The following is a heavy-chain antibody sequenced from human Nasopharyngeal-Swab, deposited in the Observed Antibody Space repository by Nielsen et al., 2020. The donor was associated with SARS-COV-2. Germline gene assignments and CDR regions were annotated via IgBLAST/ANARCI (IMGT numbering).Heavy chain of an antibody. J-gene: IGHJ3*02. Sequence: ASVKVSCKASGYTFIGYYIHWVRQAPGQGLEWMGLINPNSGGTNYAQKFQGRVTMTRDTSISTAYMELSRLRSDDTAVYYCARVVWVDWDAFHIWGQGTIVTVSS. CDR1: GYTFIGYY. CDR3: ARVVWVDWDAFHI. CDR2: INPNSGGT. D-gene: IGHD3-16*01. V-gene: IGHV1-2*02.